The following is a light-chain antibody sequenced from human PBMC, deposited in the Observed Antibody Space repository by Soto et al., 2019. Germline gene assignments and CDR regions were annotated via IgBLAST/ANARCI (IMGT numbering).Light chain of an antibody. Sequence: QSALTQPASVSGAPEQTITISSTGSSSDVGGYNYVSWYQQHPGKAPKLMIYEVSNRPSGVSNRFSGSKSGHTASLTISGLQSEDEADYFCTLYTSGTTLDVFGTGTKVTVL. CDR1: SSDVGGYNY. CDR2: EVS. J-gene: IGLJ1*01. CDR3: TLYTSGTTLDV. V-gene: IGLV2-14*01.